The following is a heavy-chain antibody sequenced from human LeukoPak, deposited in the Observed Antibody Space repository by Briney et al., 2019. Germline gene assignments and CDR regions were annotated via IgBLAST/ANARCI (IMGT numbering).Heavy chain of an antibody. CDR1: GFTFSSYW. Sequence: GGSLRLSCAASGFTFSSYWMSWVRQAPGKGLEWVANIKQDGSEEYYVDSVRGRFTISRDNAKNSLYLQMNSLRAEDTAVYYRARVDRILTGYNQQYFFDYWGQGTLVTVSS. CDR3: ARVDRILTGYNQQYFFDY. D-gene: IGHD3-9*01. J-gene: IGHJ4*02. V-gene: IGHV3-7*01. CDR2: IKQDGSEE.